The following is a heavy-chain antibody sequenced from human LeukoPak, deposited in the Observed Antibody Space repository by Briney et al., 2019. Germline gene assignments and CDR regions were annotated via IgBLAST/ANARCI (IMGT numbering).Heavy chain of an antibody. CDR3: ARGYCTNGVCSSDYFDY. J-gene: IGHJ4*02. D-gene: IGHD2-8*01. CDR2: IYNSGST. CDR1: GGSISSGGYY. Sequence: PSETLSLTCTVSGGSISSGGYYWNWIRQHPGKGLERIGYIYNSGSTYYNPSLKSRSTISVDTSKNQFSLKLSSVTAADTAVYYCARGYCTNGVCSSDYFDYWGQGTLVTVSS. V-gene: IGHV4-31*03.